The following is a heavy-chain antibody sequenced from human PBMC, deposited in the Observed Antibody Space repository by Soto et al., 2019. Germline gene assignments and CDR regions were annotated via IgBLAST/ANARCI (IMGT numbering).Heavy chain of an antibody. CDR1: GGTFSSYA. CDR2: IIPIFGTA. Sequence: ASVKVSCKASGGTFSSYAISWVRQAPGQGLEWMGGIIPIFGTANYAQKFQGRVTITADESTSTAYMELSSLRSEDTAVYYCARRLTNPTAIIGRTEFDYWGQGTLVTVSS. D-gene: IGHD1-20*01. CDR3: ARRLTNPTAIIGRTEFDY. V-gene: IGHV1-69*13. J-gene: IGHJ4*02.